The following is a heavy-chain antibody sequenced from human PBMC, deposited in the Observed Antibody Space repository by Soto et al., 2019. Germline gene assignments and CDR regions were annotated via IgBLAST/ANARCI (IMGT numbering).Heavy chain of an antibody. CDR2: ISWNSGSI. J-gene: IGHJ4*02. CDR3: AKDFYYDSSGYYQH. CDR1: GFTFDDYA. D-gene: IGHD3-22*01. V-gene: IGHV3-9*01. Sequence: GGSLRLSCAASGFTFDDYAIHFFRQSPGKGLEWVSGISWNSGSIGYADSVKGRFTTSRDNAKNSLYLQMNSLRAEDTALYYCAKDFYYDSSGYYQHWGQGTLVTVSS.